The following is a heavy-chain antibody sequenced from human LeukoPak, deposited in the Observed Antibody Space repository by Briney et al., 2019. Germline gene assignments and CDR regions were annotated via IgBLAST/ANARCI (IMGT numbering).Heavy chain of an antibody. D-gene: IGHD6-13*01. CDR2: IYYSETT. Sequence: KPSETLSLTCTVSGGSISSYYWSWIRQPPGKGLEWIGYIYYSETTNYNPSLKSRVTISVDTSKNQFSLKLSSVTAADTAVYYCARGVYIAAAQYAYWGQGTLVTVSS. CDR1: GGSISSYY. V-gene: IGHV4-59*01. CDR3: ARGVYIAAAQYAY. J-gene: IGHJ4*02.